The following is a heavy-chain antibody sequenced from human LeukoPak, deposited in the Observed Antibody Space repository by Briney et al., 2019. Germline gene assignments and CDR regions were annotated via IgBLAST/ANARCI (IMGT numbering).Heavy chain of an antibody. CDR3: ARRSGSYSNFDI. D-gene: IGHD3-10*01. Sequence: GASVKVSCKASGYTFTGYYMHWVRQAPGQGLEWMGWINPNSGGTNYAQKFQGRVTMTRDTSISTAYMELSRLRSEDTAVYYCARRSGSYSNFDIWGQGTMVTVSS. CDR2: INPNSGGT. J-gene: IGHJ3*02. CDR1: GYTFTGYY. V-gene: IGHV1-2*02.